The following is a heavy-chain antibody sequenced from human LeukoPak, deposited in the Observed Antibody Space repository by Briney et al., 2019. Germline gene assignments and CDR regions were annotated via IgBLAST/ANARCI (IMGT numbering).Heavy chain of an antibody. Sequence: SETLSLTCTVSGYSISSGYYWSWIRQPPGKGLEWIGEINHSGSTNYNPSLKSRVTISVDTSKNQFSLKLSSVTAADTAVYYCAREPFGETEDVWGKGTTVTVSS. CDR3: AREPFGETEDV. J-gene: IGHJ6*04. D-gene: IGHD3-10*01. V-gene: IGHV4-38-2*02. CDR1: GYSISSGYY. CDR2: INHSGST.